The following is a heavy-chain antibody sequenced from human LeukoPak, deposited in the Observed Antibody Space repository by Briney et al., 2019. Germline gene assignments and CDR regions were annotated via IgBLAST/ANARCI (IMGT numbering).Heavy chain of an antibody. J-gene: IGHJ4*02. V-gene: IGHV3-33*01. CDR1: GFTFSSYG. CDR3: ARDDYGDYYFDY. D-gene: IGHD4-17*01. CDR2: IWYDGSNK. Sequence: GGSLRLSCAASGFTFSSYGMHWVRQAPGKGLEWVAVIWYDGSNKYYADSVKGRFTVSRDNAKNTLYLQMNSLRAEDTAVYYCARDDYGDYYFDYWGQGTLVTVSS.